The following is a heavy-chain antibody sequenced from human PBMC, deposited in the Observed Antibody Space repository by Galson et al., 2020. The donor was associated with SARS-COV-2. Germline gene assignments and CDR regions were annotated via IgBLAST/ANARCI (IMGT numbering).Heavy chain of an antibody. V-gene: IGHV1-3*01. CDR2: INSGNGNT. Sequence: ASVKVSCKASGYTFTSYAMHWVRQDPGQRLEWMGWINSGNGNTKYSQKFQGRVTITRDTSASTAYIELSSLRSEDTAVYYCARSNFSPYYYESSGYRLIDYWGQGTLVTVSS. D-gene: IGHD3-22*01. CDR1: GYTFTSYA. J-gene: IGHJ4*02. CDR3: ARSNFSPYYYESSGYRLIDY.